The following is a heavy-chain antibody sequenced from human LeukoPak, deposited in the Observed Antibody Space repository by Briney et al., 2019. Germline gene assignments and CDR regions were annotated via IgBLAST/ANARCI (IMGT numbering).Heavy chain of an antibody. CDR1: GYTFTGYY. CDR3: ARGESSGDFWSGYYNNWYFDL. V-gene: IGHV1-2*02. Sequence: ASVKVSCKASGYTFTGYYMHRVRQAPGQGLEWMGWINPNSGGTNYVQKFQGRVTMTRDTSISTAYMELSRLRSDDTAVYYCARGESSGDFWSGYYNNWYFDLWGRGTLVTVSS. J-gene: IGHJ2*01. CDR2: INPNSGGT. D-gene: IGHD3-3*01.